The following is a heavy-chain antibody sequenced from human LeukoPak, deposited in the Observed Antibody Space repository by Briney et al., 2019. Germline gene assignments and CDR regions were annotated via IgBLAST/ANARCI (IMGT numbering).Heavy chain of an antibody. CDR3: ARATGNEGILTYYGMDV. V-gene: IGHV1-46*01. Sequence: GASVKVSCKGSGYTFTSYYMHWVRQAPGQGLEWMGIINPSGGSTSYAQKFQGRVTMTRDTSTSTVYMELSSLRSEDTAVYYCARATGNEGILTYYGMDVWGQGTTVTVSS. J-gene: IGHJ6*02. D-gene: IGHD3-9*01. CDR1: GYTFTSYY. CDR2: INPSGGST.